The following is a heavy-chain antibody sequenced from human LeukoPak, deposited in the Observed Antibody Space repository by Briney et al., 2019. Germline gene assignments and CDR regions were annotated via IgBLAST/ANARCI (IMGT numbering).Heavy chain of an antibody. D-gene: IGHD6-13*01. V-gene: IGHV3-74*01. CDR1: GFTFSRYW. CDR3: ARGLPGYSNTWNDH. Sequence: PGGSLRLSCAASGFTFSRYWMHWVRQAPGKGLVWVSRTNSDGSLPSYADSVKGRFTISRDNAKNTLYLQMNSLGVKDTAIYYCARGLPGYSNTWNDHWGQGTLVTVSS. J-gene: IGHJ5*02. CDR2: TNSDGSLP.